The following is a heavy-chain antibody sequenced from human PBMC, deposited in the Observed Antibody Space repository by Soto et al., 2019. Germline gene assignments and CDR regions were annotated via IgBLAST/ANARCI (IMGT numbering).Heavy chain of an antibody. CDR2: INQYGSEK. CDR3: ASLGRHG. J-gene: IGHJ6*02. D-gene: IGHD3-16*01. CDR1: EFSFSDSW. Sequence: GGSLRLSCAASEFSFSDSWMDWVRQAPGKGPEWVANINQYGSEKNYVDSVKGRFTISRDNAKNSLYPQMNSLPAEDTAVYYCASLGRHGWGQGTTVTVSS. V-gene: IGHV3-7*01.